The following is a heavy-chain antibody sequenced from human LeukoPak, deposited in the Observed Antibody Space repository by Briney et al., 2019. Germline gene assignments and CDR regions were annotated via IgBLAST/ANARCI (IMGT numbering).Heavy chain of an antibody. V-gene: IGHV4-38-2*01. D-gene: IGHD3-3*01. J-gene: IGHJ3*02. CDR3: ARASYYDFRKAFDI. Sequence: PSETLSLTCAVSGYSISSGYYWGWIRQPPGKGPEWIGSIYHSGSTYYNPSLKSRVTISVDTSKNQFSLKLRSVTAADTAVYYCARASYYDFRKAFDIWGQGTMVTVSS. CDR2: IYHSGST. CDR1: GYSISSGYY.